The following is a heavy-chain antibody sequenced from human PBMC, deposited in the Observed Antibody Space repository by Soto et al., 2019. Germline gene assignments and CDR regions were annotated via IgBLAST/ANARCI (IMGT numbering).Heavy chain of an antibody. Sequence: SETLSLTCTVSGGSISSSSYYWGWIRQPPGKGLEWIGSIYYSGSTYYNPSLKIRVTISVDTSKNQFSLKLSSVTAADTAVYYCARRATTVTDHDAFDIWGQGTMVTVSS. V-gene: IGHV4-39*01. CDR1: GGSISSSSYY. CDR2: IYYSGST. J-gene: IGHJ3*02. CDR3: ARRATTVTDHDAFDI. D-gene: IGHD4-17*01.